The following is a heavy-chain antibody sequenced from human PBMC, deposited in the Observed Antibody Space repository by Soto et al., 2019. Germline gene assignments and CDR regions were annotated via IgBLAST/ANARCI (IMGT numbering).Heavy chain of an antibody. CDR3: ARGGDIVLVPAAMRYYYYGMDV. CDR1: GFTFSSYG. Sequence: QVQLVESGGGVVQPGRSLRLSCAASGFTFSSYGMHWVRQAPGKGLEWVAVIWYDGSNKYYADSVKGRFTISRDNSENTLYLQMNSLRAEDTAVYYCARGGDIVLVPAAMRYYYYGMDVWGQGTTVTVSS. D-gene: IGHD2-2*01. J-gene: IGHJ6*02. CDR2: IWYDGSNK. V-gene: IGHV3-33*01.